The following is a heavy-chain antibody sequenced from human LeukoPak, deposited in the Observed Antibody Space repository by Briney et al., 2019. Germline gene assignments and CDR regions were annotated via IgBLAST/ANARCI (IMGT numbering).Heavy chain of an antibody. J-gene: IGHJ6*02. CDR1: GDSVSSFY. Sequence: PSETLSLTCAVSGDSVSSFYWNWIRQPAGKGLEWIGRIYTGGNTIYNPSLQTRVTLSADTSKNQFSLKLSYVTAADTAVYYCAGQRANRAMDVWGQGTTVTVS. CDR3: AGQRANRAMDV. CDR2: IYTGGNT. D-gene: IGHD1-14*01. V-gene: IGHV4-4*07.